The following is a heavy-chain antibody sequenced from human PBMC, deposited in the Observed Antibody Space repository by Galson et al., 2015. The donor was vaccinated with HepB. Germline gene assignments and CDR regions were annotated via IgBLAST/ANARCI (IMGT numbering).Heavy chain of an antibody. D-gene: IGHD2-15*01. J-gene: IGHJ6*02. CDR2: ISSSTSTI. V-gene: IGHV3-48*02. CDR1: GFTFSSYS. CDR3: ARDTGEDWGYCSGGSCYRNYYYYGMDI. Sequence: SLRLSCAASGFTFSSYSMNWVRQAPGKGLEWVSYISSSTSTIYYADSVKGRFTISRDNAKNSLYLQMNSLRDEDTAVYYCARDTGEDWGYCSGGSCYRNYYYYGMDIWVPGTTVTVS.